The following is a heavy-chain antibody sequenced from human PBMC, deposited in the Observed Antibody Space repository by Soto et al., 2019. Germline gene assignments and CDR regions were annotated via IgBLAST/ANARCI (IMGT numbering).Heavy chain of an antibody. Sequence: QVQLVQSGAEGKKPGSWVKASCKAPGGTFSTYAISWVLQAPGQGLEWLVGTIPIFGTANYAQKFQGRVTITGDESTSTAYMELSSLRSEDTAVYYCARCVVRGYSGYDYYYYGMDVWGQGNTVTVAS. J-gene: IGHJ6*02. CDR3: ARCVVRGYSGYDYYYYGMDV. CDR2: TIPIFGTA. CDR1: GGTFSTYA. D-gene: IGHD5-12*01. V-gene: IGHV1-69*01.